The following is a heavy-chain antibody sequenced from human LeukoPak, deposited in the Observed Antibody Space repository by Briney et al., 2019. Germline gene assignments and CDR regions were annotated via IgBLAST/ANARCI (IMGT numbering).Heavy chain of an antibody. CDR2: INSDGSSR. Sequence: GGSLRLSCAASGFTFSSYSMNWVRQAPGKGLVWVSRINSDGSSRSYADSVKGRFTISRDNAKNTLYLQMNSLRAEDTAVYYCANTHMVYYDYWGQGTLVTVSS. J-gene: IGHJ4*02. CDR1: GFTFSSYS. D-gene: IGHD3-10*01. V-gene: IGHV3-74*01. CDR3: ANTHMVYYDY.